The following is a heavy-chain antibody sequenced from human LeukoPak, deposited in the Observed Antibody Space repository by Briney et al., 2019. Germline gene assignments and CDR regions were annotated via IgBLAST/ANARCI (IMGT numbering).Heavy chain of an antibody. J-gene: IGHJ4*02. V-gene: IGHV3-48*01. Sequence: PGGSLRLSCAASGFSFSSYSMNWVRQAPGKGLEWVSYISSSSTTIHYADSVKGRFTISRDNAKNSVYLQMNSLRAEDTAVYYCASYNYYGSGSYPWGQGTLVTVSS. CDR1: GFSFSSYS. CDR2: ISSSSTTI. CDR3: ASYNYYGSGSYP. D-gene: IGHD3-10*01.